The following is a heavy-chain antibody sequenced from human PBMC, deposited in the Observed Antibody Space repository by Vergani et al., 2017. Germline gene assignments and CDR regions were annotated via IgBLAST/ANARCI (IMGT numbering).Heavy chain of an antibody. CDR1: GFTFNTYA. Sequence: QVQLVESGGGVVQPGRSLRLSCVASGFTFNTYAVHWVRQTPGKGLDWVGLISYDGSNKDYADSVKGRFTSSRDNSKNTLHLQMNSLRPEDTAVYYCARVGSFRYDLWMGGAYHYYMDVWGRGTTVSVSS. V-gene: IGHV3-30-3*01. CDR2: ISYDGSNK. J-gene: IGHJ6*03. CDR3: ARVGSFRYDLWMGGAYHYYMDV. D-gene: IGHD3-3*01.